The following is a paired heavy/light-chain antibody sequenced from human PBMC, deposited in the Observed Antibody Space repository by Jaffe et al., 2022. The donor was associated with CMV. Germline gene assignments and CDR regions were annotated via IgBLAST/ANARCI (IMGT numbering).Heavy chain of an antibody. CDR2: IWHDGGNK. D-gene: IGHD3-22*01. Sequence: QVQLVESGGGVVQPGRSLRLSCAASGFIFSSYGMHWVRQAPGKGLEWVSAIWHDGGNKYYADSVKGRFTISRDNSKNTLYLQINSLRGEDTAVYFCARELQGLFPAPFDYWGQGALVTVSS. V-gene: IGHV3-33*08. J-gene: IGHJ4*02. CDR1: GFIFSSYG. CDR3: ARELQGLFPAPFDY.
Light chain of an antibody. J-gene: IGKJ1*01. CDR2: WAS. CDR3: QQYYSTPPT. CDR1: QSVLFTSDNKNY. V-gene: IGKV4-1*01. Sequence: DIVMTQSPDSLAVSLGERATINCKSSQSVLFTSDNKNYLTWYQQKPGQPPKLLIYWASTRESGVPDRFSGSGSGTDFTLTISSLQAEDVAVYYCQQYYSTPPTFGQGTKVEIK.